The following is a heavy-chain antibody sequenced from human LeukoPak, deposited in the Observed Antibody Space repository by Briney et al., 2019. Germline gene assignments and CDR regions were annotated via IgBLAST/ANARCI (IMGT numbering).Heavy chain of an antibody. D-gene: IGHD5-12*01. CDR2: INHSGST. CDR1: GGSFSGYY. CDR3: ARARGTVAIDY. Sequence: SETLSLTCAVYGGSFSGYYWTWIRQPPGKGLEWIGEINHSGSTNYNPSLKSRVTISADTSKNQFSLKMRSVTAADTAVYYCARARGTVAIDYWGQGTLVTVSS. V-gene: IGHV4-34*01. J-gene: IGHJ4*02.